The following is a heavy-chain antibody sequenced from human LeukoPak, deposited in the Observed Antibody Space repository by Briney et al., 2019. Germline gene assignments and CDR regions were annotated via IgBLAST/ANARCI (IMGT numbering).Heavy chain of an antibody. J-gene: IGHJ6*03. CDR1: GFTFTSSA. CDR2: IVVGSGNT. CDR3: AAGWGDYGDLSFYYYYMDV. D-gene: IGHD4-17*01. V-gene: IGHV1-58*02. Sequence: GTSVKVSCKASGFTFTSSAMQWVRQARGQRLEWIGWIVVGSGNTNYAQKSQERVTITRDMSTSTAYMELSSLRSEDTAVYYCAAGWGDYGDLSFYYYYMDVWGKGTTVTVSS.